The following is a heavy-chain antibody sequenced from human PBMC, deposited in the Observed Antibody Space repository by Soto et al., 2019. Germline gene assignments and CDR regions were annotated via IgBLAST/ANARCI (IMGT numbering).Heavy chain of an antibody. CDR1: GGSISSSSYY. J-gene: IGHJ6*03. V-gene: IGHV4-39*01. Sequence: TSETLSLTCTVSGGSISSSSYYWGWIRQPPGKGLEWIGSIYYSGSTYYNPSLKSRVTISVDTSKNQFSLKPSSVTAADTAVYYCARHVSDYYYYYMDVWGKGTTVTVSS. CDR3: ARHVSDYYYYYMDV. CDR2: IYYSGST.